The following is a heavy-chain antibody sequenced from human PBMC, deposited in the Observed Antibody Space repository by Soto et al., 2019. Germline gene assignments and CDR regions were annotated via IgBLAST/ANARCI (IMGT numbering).Heavy chain of an antibody. CDR2: ISPYSGNT. Sequence: QVQLVQSGDEVRKPGSSVKVSCKASGYIFVNYGIAWVRQAPGQGLEWMGWISPYSGNTHYASKVQGRLTMTTDRSKGSAYIDLGSMTSDDTAVYYCAMVDNYVTPTPQDVWGQGTTVTVSS. J-gene: IGHJ6*02. D-gene: IGHD3-16*01. CDR3: AMVDNYVTPTPQDV. CDR1: GYIFVNYG. V-gene: IGHV1-18*01.